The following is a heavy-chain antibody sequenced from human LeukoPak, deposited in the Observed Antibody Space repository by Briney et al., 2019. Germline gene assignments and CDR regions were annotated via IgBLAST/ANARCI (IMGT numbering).Heavy chain of an antibody. CDR3: ARGLLGGRNGDY. Sequence: PSETLSLTCAVYGGSFSGYYWSWIRQPPGKGPEWIGEINHSGSTNYNPSLKSRVTISVDTSKNQFSLKLSSVTAADTAVYYCARGLLGGRNGDYWGQGTLVTVSS. J-gene: IGHJ4*02. CDR2: INHSGST. CDR1: GGSFSGYY. D-gene: IGHD2-15*01. V-gene: IGHV4-34*01.